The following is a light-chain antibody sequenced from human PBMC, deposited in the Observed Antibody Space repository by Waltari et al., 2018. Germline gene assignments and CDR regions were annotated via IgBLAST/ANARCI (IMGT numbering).Light chain of an antibody. CDR3: QQRGDGLWT. J-gene: IGKJ1*01. CDR2: GAS. Sequence: EVVLTQSPATLSLSPGETATLSCRASQSVGTSLFWYQPISGQPPRLLIHGASNRATGSPARFSGSGSGTDFTLTISGLESEDIAVYYCQQRGDGLWTFGQGT. CDR1: QSVGTS. V-gene: IGKV3-11*01.